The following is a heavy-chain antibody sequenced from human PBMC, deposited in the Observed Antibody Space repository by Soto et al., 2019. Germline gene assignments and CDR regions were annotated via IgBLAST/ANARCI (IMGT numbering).Heavy chain of an antibody. J-gene: IGHJ5*02. Sequence: SYTLSLTCAVYGGSLSGYYWSWIRQPTGKGLEWIGEINHSGSTNYNPSLKSRVTISVDTSKNQFSLKLSSVTAADTAVYYCARGSKLFYCSGGSCYKPPWFDPWGQGTLVTVSS. CDR3: ARGSKLFYCSGGSCYKPPWFDP. D-gene: IGHD2-15*01. V-gene: IGHV4-34*01. CDR1: GGSLSGYY. CDR2: INHSGST.